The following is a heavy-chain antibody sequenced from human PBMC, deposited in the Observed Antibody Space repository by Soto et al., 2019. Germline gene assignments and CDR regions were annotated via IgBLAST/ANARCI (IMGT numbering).Heavy chain of an antibody. V-gene: IGHV1-18*01. D-gene: IGHD5-18*01. J-gene: IGHJ4*02. CDR2: ISAYNGNT. CDR3: ARGGRNTAEAY. Sequence: QVQLVQSGAEVKKPGASVKVSCKASGYTFTSYGISWVRQAPGQGLEYMGWISAYNGNTNYAQNLQGRGTMTTDTATRPADMELRSLRSADTAVYYCARGGRNTAEAYWGQGTLVTVSS. CDR1: GYTFTSYG.